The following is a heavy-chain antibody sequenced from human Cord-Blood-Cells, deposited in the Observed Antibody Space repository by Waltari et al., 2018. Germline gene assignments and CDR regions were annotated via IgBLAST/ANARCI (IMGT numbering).Heavy chain of an antibody. CDR3: AAEHPRGGAIPSGYYFDY. CDR1: GFTFTSSA. Sequence: QMQLVQSGPEVKKPGTSVKVSCKASGFTFTSSAVQLVRQARGQRLEWIGWIVVGSGNPNYAQKFQERVTITRDMSTSTAYMELSSLRSEDTAVYYCAAEHPRGGAIPSGYYFDYWGQGTLVTVSS. CDR2: IVVGSGNP. V-gene: IGHV1-58*01. D-gene: IGHD3-3*01. J-gene: IGHJ4*02.